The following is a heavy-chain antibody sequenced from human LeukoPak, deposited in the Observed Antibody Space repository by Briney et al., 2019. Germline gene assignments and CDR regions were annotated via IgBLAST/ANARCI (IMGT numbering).Heavy chain of an antibody. Sequence: GGSLRLSCAASGFTFNNYAMTWVRQAPGKGLEWVSVISGSGGYTYYEDSVKGRFTISRDNAKNSLFLQMNSLRAEDTAIYYCAREPYDFWSAASVPGSYYMDVWGKGTTVTVSS. V-gene: IGHV3-23*01. J-gene: IGHJ6*03. CDR3: AREPYDFWSAASVPGSYYMDV. D-gene: IGHD3-3*01. CDR2: ISGSGGYT. CDR1: GFTFNNYA.